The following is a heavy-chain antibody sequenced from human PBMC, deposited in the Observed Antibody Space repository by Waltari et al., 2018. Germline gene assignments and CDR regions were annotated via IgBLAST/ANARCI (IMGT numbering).Heavy chain of an antibody. CDR2: INSEGSST. Sequence: EVQLVESGGGLVQPGGSLRLSCAAAGFTFSSYGMHWVRQAPGRGLAWVSRINSEGSSTSYADSVMGRFTISRDNAKNTLYLQMNSLSVDDTAVYYCAELSSSVFDIWGQGTMVTVSS. D-gene: IGHD1-7*01. V-gene: IGHV3-74*01. CDR3: AELSSSVFDI. J-gene: IGHJ3*02. CDR1: GFTFSSYG.